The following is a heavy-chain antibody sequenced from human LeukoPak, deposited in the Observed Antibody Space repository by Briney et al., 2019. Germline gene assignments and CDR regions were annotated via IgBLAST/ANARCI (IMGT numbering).Heavy chain of an antibody. CDR2: INHSGST. J-gene: IGHJ3*02. Sequence: PSETLSLTCAVYGGSFSGYYWSWIRQPPGKGLEWIGEINHSGSTNYNPSLKSRVTISVDTSKNQFSLKLSSVTAADTAVYYCARGGIGIRGSKYRNTLISFDIWGQGTMVTVSS. D-gene: IGHD2/OR15-2a*01. V-gene: IGHV4-34*01. CDR1: GGSFSGYY. CDR3: ARGGIGIRGSKYRNTLISFDI.